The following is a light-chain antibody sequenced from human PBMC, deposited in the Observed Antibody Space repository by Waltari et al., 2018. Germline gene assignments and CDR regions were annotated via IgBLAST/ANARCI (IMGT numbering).Light chain of an antibody. Sequence: QSALTQPASVSGSPGQSITISCTGTSNAVGASNFVSWYQPPPGRAPQLMIYDVTERPSGISYRFSGSKSANTASLTISGLLPEDEAIYYCSSFTDTHTLLFGGGTTVTVL. CDR1: SNAVGASNF. CDR3: SSFTDTHTLL. CDR2: DVT. V-gene: IGLV2-14*03. J-gene: IGLJ2*01.